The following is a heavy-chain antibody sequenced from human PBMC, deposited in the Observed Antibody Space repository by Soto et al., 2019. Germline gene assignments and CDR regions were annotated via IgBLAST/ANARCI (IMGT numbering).Heavy chain of an antibody. Sequence: GSLRLSCAASGFTFSSYSMNRVRQAPGKGLEWVSSISSSSSYIYYADSVKGRFTISRDNAKNSLYPQMNSLRAEDTAVYYCARATRIAARPIAFMDVWGQGTTVTVSS. D-gene: IGHD6-6*01. CDR2: ISSSSSYI. J-gene: IGHJ6*02. CDR1: GFTFSSYS. CDR3: ARATRIAARPIAFMDV. V-gene: IGHV3-21*01.